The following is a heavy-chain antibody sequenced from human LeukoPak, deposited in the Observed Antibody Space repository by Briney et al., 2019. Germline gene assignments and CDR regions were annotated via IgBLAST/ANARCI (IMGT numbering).Heavy chain of an antibody. CDR1: GGSISSSY. J-gene: IGHJ4*02. D-gene: IGHD2-21*02. CDR3: ARGRSGGLVTLDY. V-gene: IGHV4-59*01. Sequence: SETLSLTCTVSGGSISSSYWSWIRQPPGKGLEWIGYISCSGSTNCNPSLRSRVTISVDTSRNQFFLKLTSVTAADTAVYYCARGRSGGLVTLDYWGQGTLVTVSS. CDR2: ISCSGST.